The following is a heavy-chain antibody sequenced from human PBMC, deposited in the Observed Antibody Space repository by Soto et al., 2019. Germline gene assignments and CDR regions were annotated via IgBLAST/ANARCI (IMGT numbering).Heavy chain of an antibody. CDR1: GGSFSGYY. D-gene: IGHD6-13*01. V-gene: IGHV4-34*01. CDR2: INHSGST. J-gene: IGHJ4*02. CDR3: ARDGGQQLVRFDY. Sequence: QVQLQQWGAGLLKPSETLSLTCAVYGGSFSGYYWSWIRQPQGKGLEWIGEINHSGSTNYNPSLKSRVTISVDTSKNQFALKLSSVTAADTAVYYCARDGGQQLVRFDYWGQGTLVTVSS.